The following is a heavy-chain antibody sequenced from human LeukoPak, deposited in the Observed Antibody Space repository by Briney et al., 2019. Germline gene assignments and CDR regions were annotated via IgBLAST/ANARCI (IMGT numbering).Heavy chain of an antibody. CDR2: IYHSGST. CDR1: NYSISSGFY. J-gene: IGHJ5*02. V-gene: IGHV4-38-2*02. D-gene: IGHD1-7*01. Sequence: SETLSLTCTVSNYSISSGFYWGWIRQPPGKGLEWIASIYHSGSTHINPSLKSRVTISMDTSKNNFSLRLNSVTAADTAAYFCAKAHNWNYWFDPWGQGTLVTVSS. CDR3: AKAHNWNYWFDP.